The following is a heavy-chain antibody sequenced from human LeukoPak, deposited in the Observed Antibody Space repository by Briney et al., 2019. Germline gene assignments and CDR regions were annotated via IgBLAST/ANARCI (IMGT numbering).Heavy chain of an antibody. Sequence: RASVKVSCKASGYTFTSYGISWVRQAPGQGLEWMGWISAYNGKTNYAQKLQGRVTMTTVTSTSTAYMELRSLRSDDTAVYYCARDISGSYYNRESYYYYYMDVWGKRTTVTVSS. J-gene: IGHJ6*03. V-gene: IGHV1-18*01. CDR3: ARDISGSYYNRESYYYYYMDV. CDR2: ISAYNGKT. CDR1: GYTFTSYG. D-gene: IGHD3-10*01.